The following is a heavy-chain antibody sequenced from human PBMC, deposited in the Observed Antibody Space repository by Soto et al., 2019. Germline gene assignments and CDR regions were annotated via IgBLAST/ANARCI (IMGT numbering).Heavy chain of an antibody. CDR2: IYYSGST. V-gene: IGHV4-39*01. D-gene: IGHD6-13*01. J-gene: IGHJ4*02. Sequence: PSETLSLTCTVSGGSISSSSYYWGWIRQPPGKGLEWIGSIYYSGSTYYNPSLKSRVTISVDTSKNQFSLKLSSVTAADTAVYYCARTPRIAAAGPPFDCWGQGTLVTVSS. CDR3: ARTPRIAAAGPPFDC. CDR1: GGSISSSSYY.